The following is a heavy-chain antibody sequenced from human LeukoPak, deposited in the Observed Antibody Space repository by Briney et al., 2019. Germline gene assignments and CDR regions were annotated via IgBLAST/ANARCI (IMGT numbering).Heavy chain of an antibody. V-gene: IGHV3-48*03. D-gene: IGHD3-10*01. Sequence: HPGGSLRLSCAASGFTFSSYEMNWVRQAPGKGLEWVSYISSSGSTIYYADSVKGRFTISRDNAKNSLYLQMNSLRAEDTAVYYCARAILVGGVVYFDSWGQGTLVTVSS. CDR3: ARAILVGGVVYFDS. CDR2: ISSSGSTI. J-gene: IGHJ4*02. CDR1: GFTFSSYE.